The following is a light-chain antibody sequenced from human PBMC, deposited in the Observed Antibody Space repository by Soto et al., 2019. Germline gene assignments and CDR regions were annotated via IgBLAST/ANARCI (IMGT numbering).Light chain of an antibody. Sequence: QSALTQPASVSGSPGQSITISCTGTSSDVGAYNYVSWCQQHPGKAPKLIIYDVNNRPSGVSNRFSGSKSGNTASLTISGLQAADEAYYYCTSYTTSSTGVFGGGTKLTVL. CDR1: SSDVGAYNY. CDR2: DVN. V-gene: IGLV2-14*01. J-gene: IGLJ2*01. CDR3: TSYTTSSTGV.